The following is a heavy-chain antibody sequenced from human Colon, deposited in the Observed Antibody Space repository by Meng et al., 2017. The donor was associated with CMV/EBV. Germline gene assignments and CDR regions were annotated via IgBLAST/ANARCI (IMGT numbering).Heavy chain of an antibody. V-gene: IGHV4-39*07. CDR2: IFFRGTT. Sequence: YWAWVRQPPGKGLEWLGKIFFRGTTYYNTSLKSRLTISVDTSKDVFSLDLTSVTAADSAVYYCARAGGSYRSATYPPPANWLDPWGQGVLVTVSS. J-gene: IGHJ5*02. CDR1: Y. CDR3: ARAGGSYRSATYPPPANWLDP. D-gene: IGHD6-19*01.